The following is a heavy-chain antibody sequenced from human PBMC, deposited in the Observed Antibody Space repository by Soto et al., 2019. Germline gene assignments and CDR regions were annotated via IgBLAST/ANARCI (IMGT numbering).Heavy chain of an antibody. J-gene: IGHJ6*03. Sequence: PSETLSLTCAVYGGSFSGYYWSWIRQPPGRGLEWIGEINHSGSTNYNPSLKSRVTISVDTSKNQFSLKLSSVTAADTAVYYCARGSHYYGSGSYLWSYYYYMDVWGKGTTVTVSS. V-gene: IGHV4-34*01. CDR3: ARGSHYYGSGSYLWSYYYYMDV. CDR1: GGSFSGYY. D-gene: IGHD3-10*01. CDR2: INHSGST.